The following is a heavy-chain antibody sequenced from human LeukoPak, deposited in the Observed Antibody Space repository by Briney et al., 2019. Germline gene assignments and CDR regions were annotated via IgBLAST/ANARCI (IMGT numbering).Heavy chain of an antibody. J-gene: IGHJ4*02. Sequence: GGSLRLSCAASGFTFSSYWMHWVRQAPGKGLVWVSRINSDGSSTSYADSVKGRFTISRDNAKNTLYLQMNSLRAEDTAVYYCARGSSGSYYFDYWGQGTLVTVSS. D-gene: IGHD1-26*01. V-gene: IGHV3-74*01. CDR2: INSDGSST. CDR3: ARGSSGSYYFDY. CDR1: GFTFSSYW.